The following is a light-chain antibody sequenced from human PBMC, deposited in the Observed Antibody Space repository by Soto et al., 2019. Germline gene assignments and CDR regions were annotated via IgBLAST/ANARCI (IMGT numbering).Light chain of an antibody. J-gene: IGLJ1*01. Sequence: QSVLTQPPSVSASPGQTVTISCSGSSSNIGGNSVSWYQQLPGTAPKLLIYDDNMRPPGIPARFFGSKSGTSATLRITGFQTGDEADYYCGSWDSSLSAYVFGTGTKVTVL. V-gene: IGLV1-51*01. CDR1: SSNIGGNS. CDR3: GSWDSSLSAYV. CDR2: DDN.